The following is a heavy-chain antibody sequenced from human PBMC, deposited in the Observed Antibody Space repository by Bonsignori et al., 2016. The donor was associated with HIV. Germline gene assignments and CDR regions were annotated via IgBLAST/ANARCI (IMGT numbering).Heavy chain of an antibody. CDR3: ARGGSCTRTSCYTTETGFDY. Sequence: VRQAPGKGLEWVSYISGSGSTIYYADSVKGRFTISRDNAKNSLYLQMNSLRAEDSAVHYCARGGSCTRTSCYTTETGFDYWGQGTLVTVSS. V-gene: IGHV3-48*03. J-gene: IGHJ4*02. CDR2: ISGSGSTI. D-gene: IGHD2-2*02.